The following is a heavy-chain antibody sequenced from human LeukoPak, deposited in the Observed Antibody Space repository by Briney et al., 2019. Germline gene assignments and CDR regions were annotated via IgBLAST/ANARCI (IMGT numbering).Heavy chain of an antibody. CDR1: GFTFSSYA. V-gene: IGHV3-23*01. J-gene: IGHJ4*02. Sequence: PGGSLRLSCAASGFTFSSYAMSWVRQAPGKGLEWVPVITGSGSGGSTYYADSVKGRSTISRDNSKTTLYLKINSLRAEDTAVYYCAKDAVAPGSSGDYFDYWGQGALVTVSS. CDR2: ITGSGSGGST. CDR3: AKDAVAPGSSGDYFDY. D-gene: IGHD3-10*01.